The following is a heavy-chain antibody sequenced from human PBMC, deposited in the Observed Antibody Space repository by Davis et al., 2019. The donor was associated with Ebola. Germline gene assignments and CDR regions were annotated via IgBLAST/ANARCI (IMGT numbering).Heavy chain of an antibody. J-gene: IGHJ4*02. CDR2: IYWNDDK. D-gene: IGHD3-16*01. V-gene: IGHV2-5*01. CDR3: AHRTLNLGISGGFDS. CDR1: GFSISTTGVG. Sequence: SGPTLVKPTQTLTLTCTFSGFSISTTGVGVGWIRQPPGKALEWIAVIYWNDDKRYSPSLRTRLTVTKDTSKNEVVLVMTNMDPADTATYFCAHRTLNLGISGGFDSWGQGILVTVSS.